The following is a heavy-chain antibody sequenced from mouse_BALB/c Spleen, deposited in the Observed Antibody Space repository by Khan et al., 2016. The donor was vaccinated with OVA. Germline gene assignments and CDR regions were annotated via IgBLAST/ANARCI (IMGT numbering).Heavy chain of an antibody. CDR1: GYTFTNYW. CDR3: ARWGTWYFDV. D-gene: IGHD2-14*01. J-gene: IGHJ1*01. CDR2: IYPGGGYT. V-gene: IGHV1-63*02. Sequence: QVQLKHSGAELVRPGTSVKISCKASGYTFTNYWLGWIKQRPGHGLEWIGDIYPGGGYTNYNEKFKGKATLTADTSSSTAYMQLSGLPSEDSTVYFCARWGTWYFDVWGAGTTVTVSS.